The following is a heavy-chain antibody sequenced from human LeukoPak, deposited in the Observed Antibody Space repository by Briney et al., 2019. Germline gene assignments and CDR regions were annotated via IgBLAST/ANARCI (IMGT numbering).Heavy chain of an antibody. CDR3: TRDYQLLPD. CDR2: IRSKAYGETT. J-gene: IGHJ4*02. D-gene: IGHD2-2*01. CDR1: GFNFADYA. Sequence: GRSLRLSCTGSGFNFADYAMSWVRQAPGKGLEWVGFIRSKAYGETTLYAATVKGRFTISRDDSKRVAYLQMNSLKTEDTGVYFCTRDYQLLPDWGQGTLVTV. V-gene: IGHV3-49*04.